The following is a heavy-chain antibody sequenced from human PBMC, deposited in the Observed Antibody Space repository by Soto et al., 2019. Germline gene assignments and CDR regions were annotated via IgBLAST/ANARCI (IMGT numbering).Heavy chain of an antibody. CDR3: TKGPNYERSGPFYH. J-gene: IGHJ4*02. CDR1: GFTFSNYA. D-gene: IGHD3-22*01. Sequence: EVHLLESGGGLVQTGGSLRLSCAASGFTFSNYAMSWVREAPGKGLVWVSTISGNGGSPYYADSVKGRFTISRDNSKSTLYLQMPSPRVDDTAQNFFTKGPNYERSGPFYHWGQGTPDTVPS. V-gene: IGHV3-23*01. CDR2: ISGNGGSP.